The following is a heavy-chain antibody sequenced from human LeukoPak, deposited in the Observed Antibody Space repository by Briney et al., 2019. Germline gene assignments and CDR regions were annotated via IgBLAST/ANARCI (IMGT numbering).Heavy chain of an antibody. V-gene: IGHV4-34*01. Sequence: SETLSLTCAVYGGSFSGYYWSWIRQPPGKGLEWIGEINHSGSTNYNPSLKSRVTISVDTSKNQFSLMLSSVTAADTAVYYCARGRVSSGWYYNYWGQGTLVTVSS. CDR1: GGSFSGYY. CDR2: INHSGST. D-gene: IGHD6-19*01. J-gene: IGHJ4*02. CDR3: ARGRVSSGWYYNY.